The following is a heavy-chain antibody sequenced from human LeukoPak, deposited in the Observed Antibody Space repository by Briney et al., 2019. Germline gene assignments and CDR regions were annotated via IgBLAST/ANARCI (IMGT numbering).Heavy chain of an antibody. J-gene: IGHJ5*02. CDR3: ARDSSGGYGWFDP. Sequence: GGSLRLSCAASGFTLSSNYMSWVRQAPGKGLEWVSVIYSGGSTYYTDSGKGRFTIARNNSKNTLYLKMNSPRAEDTAVYYCARDSSGGYGWFDPWGQGTLVTVSS. CDR2: IYSGGST. V-gene: IGHV3-53*01. CDR1: GFTLSSNY. D-gene: IGHD6-19*01.